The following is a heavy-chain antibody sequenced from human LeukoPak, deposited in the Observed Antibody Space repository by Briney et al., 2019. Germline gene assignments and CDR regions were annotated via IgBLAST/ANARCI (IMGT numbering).Heavy chain of an antibody. Sequence: GGSLRLSCAASGFTFRTYAMSWVRQAPGKGLEWVSAISGGGGSTYYADSAKGRFTISRDNSKNTLFLQMNSLRAEDTAVYYCAKDRYCGGGTCYWSYFDYWGQGTLVTVSS. J-gene: IGHJ4*02. CDR1: GFTFRTYA. D-gene: IGHD2-15*01. CDR2: ISGGGGST. CDR3: AKDRYCGGGTCYWSYFDY. V-gene: IGHV3-23*01.